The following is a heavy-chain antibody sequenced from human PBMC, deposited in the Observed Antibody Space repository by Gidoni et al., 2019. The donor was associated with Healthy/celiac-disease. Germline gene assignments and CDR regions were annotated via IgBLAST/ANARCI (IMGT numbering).Heavy chain of an antibody. CDR3: ARRPYYDILTSYLDY. Sequence: QVQLVQSGAEVKKPGSSVQVYCKASGGTFRSYAISWVRQAPGQGLEGIVGIIPIFCTANYAQKFQGRVTITADESTSTADMELSSLRSEDTAVYYCARRPYYDILTSYLDYWGQGTLFTVSS. CDR2: IIPIFCTA. J-gene: IGHJ4*02. CDR1: GGTFRSYA. D-gene: IGHD3-9*01. V-gene: IGHV1-69*01.